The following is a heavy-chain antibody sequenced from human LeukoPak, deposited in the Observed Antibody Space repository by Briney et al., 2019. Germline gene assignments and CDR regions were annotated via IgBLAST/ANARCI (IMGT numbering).Heavy chain of an antibody. J-gene: IGHJ4*02. D-gene: IGHD3-22*01. Sequence: GGSLRLSCAASGFTFSSYAMSWVRQAPGKGLDWVSGISGSGDRTHYADSVKGRFTISRDNFKNTMYLQMNSLRAEDTAVYYCARDKGVDNSGYYNGYFDFWGQGTLVTVSS. CDR2: ISGSGDRT. CDR1: GFTFSSYA. CDR3: ARDKGVDNSGYYNGYFDF. V-gene: IGHV3-23*01.